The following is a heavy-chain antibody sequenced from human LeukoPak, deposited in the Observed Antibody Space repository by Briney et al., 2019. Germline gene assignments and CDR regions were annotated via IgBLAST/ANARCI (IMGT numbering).Heavy chain of an antibody. Sequence: GGSLRLSCAASEFPFSSYAMNWVRQAPGKGLEWVSSISGSGDATYYADSVKGRFTISRDNSRNILYLQMNDLRAEDTAIYYCPLLEFLLLMFDYWGQGALVTVSS. D-gene: IGHD3-3*01. J-gene: IGHJ4*02. CDR3: PLLEFLLLMFDY. CDR1: EFPFSSYA. V-gene: IGHV3-23*01. CDR2: ISGSGDAT.